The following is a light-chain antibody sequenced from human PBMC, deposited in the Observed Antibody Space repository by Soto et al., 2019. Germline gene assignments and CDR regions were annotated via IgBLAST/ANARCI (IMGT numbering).Light chain of an antibody. CDR3: SSYAGSRWV. V-gene: IGLV2-23*02. Sequence: QSALTQPASVSGSPGQSITISCSGTTRDVGFYNLSSGYHKHPGKAPKLVIYEVDKRPSGVSNRFSGSRSGNTASLTISGLQSEDEADYYCSSYAGSRWVFGGGTKLTVL. CDR2: EVD. J-gene: IGLJ3*02. CDR1: TRDVGFYNL.